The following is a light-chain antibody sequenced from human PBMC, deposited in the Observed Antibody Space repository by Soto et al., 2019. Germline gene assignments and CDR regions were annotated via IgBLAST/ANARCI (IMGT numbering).Light chain of an antibody. Sequence: TQSPATLSLSPGERATLSCGASQSVYSSYLAWYQQKPGKAPELLIYAASTLQSGVPSRFSGSGSGTDFTLTISCLQSEDFATYYCQQYYSFPWTFGQGTKVDIK. J-gene: IGKJ1*01. CDR3: QQYYSFPWT. V-gene: IGKV1-8*01. CDR1: QSVYSSY. CDR2: AAS.